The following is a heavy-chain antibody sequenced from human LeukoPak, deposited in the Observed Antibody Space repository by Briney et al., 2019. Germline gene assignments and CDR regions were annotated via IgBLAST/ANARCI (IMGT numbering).Heavy chain of an antibody. V-gene: IGHV3-7*04. D-gene: IGHD6-13*01. CDR1: GFTFSHYW. Sequence: PGGSLRLSCAASGFTFSHYWMNWVRQAPGKGLEGVANIKQDGSAKYYVDPVKGRFTISRDNAKNSLYLQMNSLRAEDTAVYYCVRGAAPGTVDVWGQGTAVTVSS. CDR2: IKQDGSAK. CDR3: VRGAAPGTVDV. J-gene: IGHJ6*02.